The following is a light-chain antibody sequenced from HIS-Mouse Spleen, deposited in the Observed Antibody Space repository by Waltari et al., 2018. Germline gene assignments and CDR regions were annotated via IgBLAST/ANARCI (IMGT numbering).Light chain of an antibody. J-gene: IGKJ2*01. CDR2: CAS. V-gene: IGKV4-1*01. CDR3: QQYYSTPYT. CDR1: QSVLYSSNNKKY. Sequence: DIVMTQSPASLAVSLGASATINCKSSQSVLYSSNNKKYLAWYQQKPGQPPKLLIYCASTRESGVPDRFSGSGSGTDFTLNISSLQAEDVAVYYCQQYYSTPYTFGQGTKLEIK.